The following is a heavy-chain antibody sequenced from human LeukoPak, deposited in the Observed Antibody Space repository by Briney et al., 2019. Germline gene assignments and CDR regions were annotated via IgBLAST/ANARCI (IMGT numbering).Heavy chain of an antibody. CDR2: IYPDDSDT. Sequence: GESLKIPCQASGYSFPSYPIGWVRPNPGKGLGWMVIIYPDDSDTRYSPSFQGQVTISAGKSISTAYLQWSSLKASDTAMYYCAVTGGVSPPWGQGTQVTVSS. CDR3: AVTGGVSPP. V-gene: IGHV5-51*01. D-gene: IGHD2-8*02. CDR1: GYSFPSYP. J-gene: IGHJ5*02.